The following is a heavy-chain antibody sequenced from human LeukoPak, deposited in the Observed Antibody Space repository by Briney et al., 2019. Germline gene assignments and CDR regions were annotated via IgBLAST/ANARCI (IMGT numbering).Heavy chain of an antibody. Sequence: SVKVSCKASGGTFSSYAISWVRQAPGQGLEWMGGIIPIFGTANYAQKFQGRVAITADESTSTAYMELSSLRSEDTAVYYCASGTPPNYYYYYYMDVWGKGTTVTVSS. CDR1: GGTFSSYA. CDR3: ASGTPPNYYYYYYMDV. J-gene: IGHJ6*03. V-gene: IGHV1-69*01. CDR2: IIPIFGTA. D-gene: IGHD1-7*01.